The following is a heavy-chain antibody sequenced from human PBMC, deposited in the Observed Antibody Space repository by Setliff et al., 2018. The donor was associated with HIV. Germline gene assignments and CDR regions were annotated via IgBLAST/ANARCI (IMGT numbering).Heavy chain of an antibody. Sequence: ASVKVSCKASGYSFARYGLSWVRQAPGQGLEWMGWISGFNGNTKYAQSFQDRVAMTTETATSTAYMEMRSLRSDDTAVYFSARVPYRSAWFSGGHDAFDIWGQGTMVTVSS. CDR3: ARVPYRSAWFSGGHDAFDI. J-gene: IGHJ3*02. D-gene: IGHD6-19*01. V-gene: IGHV1-18*01. CDR2: ISGFNGNT. CDR1: GYSFARYG.